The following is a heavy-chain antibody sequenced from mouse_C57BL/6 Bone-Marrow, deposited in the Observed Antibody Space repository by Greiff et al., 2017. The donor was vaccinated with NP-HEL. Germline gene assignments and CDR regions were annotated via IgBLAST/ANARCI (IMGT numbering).Heavy chain of an antibody. J-gene: IGHJ4*01. Sequence: EVQLVESGGGLVQPKGSLKLSCAASGFTFNTYAMHWVRQAPGKGLEWVARIRSKSSNYATYYADSVKDRFTISRDDSQSMLYLQMNNLKTEDTAMYYCVRGVLGWLLNYAMDYWGQGTSVTVSS. CDR1: GFTFNTYA. CDR3: VRGVLGWLLNYAMDY. D-gene: IGHD2-3*01. CDR2: IRSKSSNYAT. V-gene: IGHV10-3*01.